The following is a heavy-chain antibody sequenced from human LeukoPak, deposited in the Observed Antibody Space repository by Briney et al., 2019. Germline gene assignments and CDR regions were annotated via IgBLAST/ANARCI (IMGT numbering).Heavy chain of an antibody. J-gene: IGHJ4*02. D-gene: IGHD1-26*01. CDR2: IYSGCYT. V-gene: IGHV3-66*01. CDR3: ARRLEYSGSKGVFDY. CDR1: GFTVTTNY. Sequence: GGSLRLSCAASGFTVTTNYMTWVRQAPGKGLEWVSIIYSGCYTDYADSVKGRFTISRDNSKNTLDLQMNSLRAEDTAVYYCARRLEYSGSKGVFDYWGQGTLVTVSS.